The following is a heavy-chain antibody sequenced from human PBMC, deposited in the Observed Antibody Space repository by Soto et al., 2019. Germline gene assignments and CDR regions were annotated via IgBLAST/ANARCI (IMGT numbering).Heavy chain of an antibody. CDR2: IVVGSGNT. CDR3: AADGPNHDAFDI. Sequence: SVKVSCKASGFTFTSSAMQWVRQARGQRLEWIGWIVVGSGNTNYAQKFQERVTITRDMSTSTAYMELSSLRSEDTAVYYCAADGPNHDAFDIWGQGTMVTVSS. CDR1: GFTFTSSA. V-gene: IGHV1-58*02. J-gene: IGHJ3*02.